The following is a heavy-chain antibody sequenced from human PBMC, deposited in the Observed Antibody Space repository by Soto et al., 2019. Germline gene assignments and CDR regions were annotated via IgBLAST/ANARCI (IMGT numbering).Heavy chain of an antibody. CDR1: GFTFSSYG. Sequence: QVQLVESGGGVVQPGRSLRLSCAASGFTFSSYGMHWVRQAPGKGLEWVAVIWYDGSNKYYADSVKGRFTISRDNSKNPLYLQMNSLRAEDAAVYYCARDGYKLAFDIWGQGTMVTVSS. V-gene: IGHV3-33*01. J-gene: IGHJ3*02. D-gene: IGHD5-12*01. CDR2: IWYDGSNK. CDR3: ARDGYKLAFDI.